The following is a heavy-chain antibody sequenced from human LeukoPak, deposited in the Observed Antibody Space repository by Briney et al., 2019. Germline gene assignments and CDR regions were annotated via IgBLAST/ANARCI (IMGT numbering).Heavy chain of an antibody. CDR3: AKRIVPAANYYYYGMDV. CDR2: INTNTGNP. Sequence: ASVKVSCKASGYTFTSYAMNLVRQAPGQGLEWMGWINTNTGNPTYAQGFTGRFVFSLDTSVSTAYLQISSLKAEDTAVYYCAKRIVPAANYYYYGMDVWGQGTTVTVSS. J-gene: IGHJ6*02. CDR1: GYTFTSYA. D-gene: IGHD2-2*01. V-gene: IGHV7-4-1*02.